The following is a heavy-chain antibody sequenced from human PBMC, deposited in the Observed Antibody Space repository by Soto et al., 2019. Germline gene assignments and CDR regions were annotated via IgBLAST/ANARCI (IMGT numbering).Heavy chain of an antibody. CDR3: XREYCSSTSCYRWDLGY. CDR1: GGSISSSNW. CDR2: IYHSGST. D-gene: IGHD2-2*02. J-gene: IGHJ4*02. V-gene: IGHV4-4*02. Sequence: PSATLSLTCAVSGGSISSSNWWSWVRQPPGKGLEWIGEIYHSGSTNYNPSLKSRVTISVDKSKNQFSLKLSSVTAADTAVYYCXREYCSSTSCYRWDLGYWGQGTLVTVSS.